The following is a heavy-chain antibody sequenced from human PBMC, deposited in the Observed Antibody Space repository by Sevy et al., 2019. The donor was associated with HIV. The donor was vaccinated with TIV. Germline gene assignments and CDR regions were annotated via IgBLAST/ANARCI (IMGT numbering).Heavy chain of an antibody. V-gene: IGHV5-51*01. J-gene: IGHJ4*02. D-gene: IGHD1-7*01. CDR3: ARQGGNSVLGYYFDY. Sequence: GESLKISCEGSGYSFTSYWIGWVRQMPGKGLEWMGIIYPGDSDTRYSPSFQGQVTILVDKSISTAYLQWSSLKASDTAMYYCARQGGNSVLGYYFDYWGQGTLVTVSS. CDR2: IYPGDSDT. CDR1: GYSFTSYW.